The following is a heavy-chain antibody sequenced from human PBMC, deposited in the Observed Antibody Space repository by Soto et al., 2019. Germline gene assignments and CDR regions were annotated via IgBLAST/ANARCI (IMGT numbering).Heavy chain of an antibody. D-gene: IGHD2-8*01. CDR3: ARKGDIVLMVYAIGWFDP. Sequence: GGSLRLSCAVSGFTFSSYAMSWVRQAPGKGLEWVSAISGSGGSTYYADSVKGRFTISRDNSKNTLYLQMNSLRAEDTAVYYCARKGDIVLMVYAIGWFDPWGQGTLVTVSS. CDR2: ISGSGGST. V-gene: IGHV3-23*01. CDR1: GFTFSSYA. J-gene: IGHJ5*02.